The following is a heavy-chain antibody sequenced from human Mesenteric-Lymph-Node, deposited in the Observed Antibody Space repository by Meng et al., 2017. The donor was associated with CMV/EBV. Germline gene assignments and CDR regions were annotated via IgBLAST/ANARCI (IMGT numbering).Heavy chain of an antibody. CDR2: ISAYNGNT. V-gene: IGHV1-18*01. Sequence: ASVKVSCKPSGYTFTSYGISWVRQAPGQGLEWMGWISAYNGNTNYAQKLQGRVTMTTDTSTSTAYMELRSLRSDDTAVYYCASGGRGTYYDFWSSYSYFDYWGQGTLVTVSS. J-gene: IGHJ4*02. CDR1: GYTFTSYG. CDR3: ASGGRGTYYDFWSSYSYFDY. D-gene: IGHD3-3*01.